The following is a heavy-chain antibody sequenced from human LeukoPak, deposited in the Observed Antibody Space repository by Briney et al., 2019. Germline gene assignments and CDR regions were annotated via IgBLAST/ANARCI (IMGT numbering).Heavy chain of an antibody. J-gene: IGHJ4*02. CDR1: GGSFSAYY. D-gene: IGHD6-19*01. Sequence: SETLSLTCAVYGGSFSAYYWSWIRQPPGKGLEWIGQINHSGSTNYNPSLKSRVTISVDTSKNQFSLKLSSVTAADTAVYYCARDGRAVAGRYDYWGQGTLVTVSS. CDR3: ARDGRAVAGRYDY. V-gene: IGHV4-34*01. CDR2: INHSGST.